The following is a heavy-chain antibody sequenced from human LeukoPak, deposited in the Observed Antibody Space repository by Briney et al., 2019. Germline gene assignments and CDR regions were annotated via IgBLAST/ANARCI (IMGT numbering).Heavy chain of an antibody. D-gene: IGHD2-15*01. Sequence: GGSLRLSCAASGFTFDDYAMHWVRQAPGKGLEWVSGISWNSGSIGYADSVKGRFTISRDNAKNSLYLQMNSLRAEDTALYYCASSYDAFDIWGQGTMVTVSS. CDR2: ISWNSGSI. CDR1: GFTFDDYA. J-gene: IGHJ3*02. CDR3: ASSYDAFDI. V-gene: IGHV3-9*01.